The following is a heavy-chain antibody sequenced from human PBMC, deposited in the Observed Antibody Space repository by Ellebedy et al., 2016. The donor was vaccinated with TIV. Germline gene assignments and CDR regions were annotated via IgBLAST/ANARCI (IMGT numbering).Heavy chain of an antibody. Sequence: GGSLRLXXAASGFTFDDYAMHWVRQAPGKGLEWVSGISWNSGSIGYADSVKGRFTISRDNAKNSLYLQMNSLRAEDTALYYCAKDLFGGYDYYYYYGMDVWGQGTTVTVSS. CDR1: GFTFDDYA. D-gene: IGHD3-10*01. V-gene: IGHV3-9*01. CDR3: AKDLFGGYDYYYYYGMDV. J-gene: IGHJ6*02. CDR2: ISWNSGSI.